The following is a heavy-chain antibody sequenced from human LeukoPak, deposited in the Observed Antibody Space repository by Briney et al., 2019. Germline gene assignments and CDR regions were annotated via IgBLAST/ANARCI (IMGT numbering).Heavy chain of an antibody. J-gene: IGHJ4*02. CDR1: GFTLSSKY. V-gene: IGHV3-66*01. Sequence: PGGSLRLSCAASGFTLSSKYMNWVRQAPGKGLEWVSVIYLDGKADYADSVKGRFTISRDNSKNTVYLQMNSLRDEDTAVYYCARDAETSLANWGQGTLVTVSP. CDR2: IYLDGKA. CDR3: ARDAETSLAN.